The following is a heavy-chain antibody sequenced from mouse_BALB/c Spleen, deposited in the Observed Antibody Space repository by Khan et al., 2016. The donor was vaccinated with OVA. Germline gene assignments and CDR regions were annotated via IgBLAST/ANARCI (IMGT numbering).Heavy chain of an antibody. V-gene: IGHV3-2*02. D-gene: IGHD1-1*01. CDR1: GYSITSDYA. J-gene: IGHJ2*01. Sequence: EVQLQESGPGLVKPSQSLSLTCTVTGYSITSDYAWNWIRQFPGNKLEWMGHISYSGNTKYNPSLKSRISITRDTSKNQFFLQLNSVTTEDTATYDWARIYGGDFDYWGQGTTLTVSS. CDR3: ARIYGGDFDY. CDR2: ISYSGNT.